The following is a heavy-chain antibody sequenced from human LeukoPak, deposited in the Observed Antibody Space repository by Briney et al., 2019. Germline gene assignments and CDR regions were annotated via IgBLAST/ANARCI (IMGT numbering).Heavy chain of an antibody. Sequence: QAGGSLRLSCAASGFTFSSYGMHWVRQAPGKGLEWVAVIWYDGSNKYYADSVKGRFTISRDNSKNTLFLQMNSLRAEDTAPYYCAKSVAIYFYYGLDVWGQGTTVAVSS. J-gene: IGHJ6*02. CDR2: IWYDGSNK. V-gene: IGHV3-33*06. CDR1: GFTFSSYG. D-gene: IGHD3-3*01. CDR3: AKSVAIYFYYGLDV.